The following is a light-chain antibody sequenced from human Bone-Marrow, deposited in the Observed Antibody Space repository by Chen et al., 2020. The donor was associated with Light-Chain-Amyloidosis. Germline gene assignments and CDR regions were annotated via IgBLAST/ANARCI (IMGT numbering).Light chain of an antibody. CDR2: EDD. V-gene: IGLV6-57*01. Sequence: NLMLTQPHSVSESPGKTVIISCTRSSGSIATNYVQWYQQRPGSSPTPVIYEDDQRPSGVPDRFSGSFDRASNSTSLTSSGLEAEDEADYYCQCYHGSGQGVFGGGTKLTVL. CDR3: QCYHGSGQGV. CDR1: SGSIATNY. J-gene: IGLJ3*02.